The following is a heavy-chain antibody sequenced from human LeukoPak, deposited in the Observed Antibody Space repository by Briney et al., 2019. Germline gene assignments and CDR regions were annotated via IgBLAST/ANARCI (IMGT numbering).Heavy chain of an antibody. CDR2: IEPSDSYT. V-gene: IGHV5-10-1*01. D-gene: IGHD3-3*01. Sequence: EESLKISCKGSGYTFTSYWISWVRQMPGKGLEWMGKIEPSDSYTSYSPSFKGHVTISADKSISPAFLQWTSLKASDTAMYYCARHSHYDFWSGYLDYWGQGTLVTVSS. J-gene: IGHJ4*02. CDR1: GYTFTSYW. CDR3: ARHSHYDFWSGYLDY.